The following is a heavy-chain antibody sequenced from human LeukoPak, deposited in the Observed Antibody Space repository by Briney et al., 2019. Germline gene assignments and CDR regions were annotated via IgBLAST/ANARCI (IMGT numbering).Heavy chain of an antibody. CDR1: GFSVGSYE. V-gene: IGHV3-48*03. D-gene: IGHD4-23*01. J-gene: IGHJ3*01. CDR3: TREGYGGESDAFDL. CDR2: ISTSGGVI. Sequence: GGSLRLSCAASGFSVGSYEMNWIRQAPGKGPQWISYISTSGGVIYYTDSVKGRFTIYRDSAKNSLYLQMNSLRAEDTAVYFCTREGYGGESDAFDLWGQGTMVTVSS.